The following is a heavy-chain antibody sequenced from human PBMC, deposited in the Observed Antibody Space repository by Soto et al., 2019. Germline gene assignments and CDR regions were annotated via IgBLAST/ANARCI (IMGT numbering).Heavy chain of an antibody. Sequence: GGSLRLSCAASGFTFSSYAMSWVRQAPGKGLEWVSYISGSGGSIYYADSVKGRFTISRDNAKNTLYLQMNSLRAEDTAVYYCARERDGYHFDYWGQGTLVTVSS. D-gene: IGHD5-12*01. CDR1: GFTFSSYA. CDR3: ARERDGYHFDY. CDR2: ISGSGGSI. J-gene: IGHJ4*02. V-gene: IGHV3-23*01.